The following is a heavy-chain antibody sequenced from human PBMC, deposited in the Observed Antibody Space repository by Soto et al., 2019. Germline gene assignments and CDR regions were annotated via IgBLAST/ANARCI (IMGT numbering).Heavy chain of an antibody. CDR3: ARDSKITIFGVVTSNWFDP. J-gene: IGHJ5*02. D-gene: IGHD3-3*01. V-gene: IGHV1-3*01. CDR1: GYTFTSYA. Sequence: ASVKVSCKASGYTFTSYAMHWVRQAPGQRLEWMGWINAGNGNTKYSQKFQGRVTITRDTSASTAYMELSSLRSEDTAVYYCARDSKITIFGVVTSNWFDPWGQGTLVTVSS. CDR2: INAGNGNT.